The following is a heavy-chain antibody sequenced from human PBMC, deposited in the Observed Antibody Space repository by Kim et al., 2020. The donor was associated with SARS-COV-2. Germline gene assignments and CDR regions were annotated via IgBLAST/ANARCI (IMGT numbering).Heavy chain of an antibody. D-gene: IGHD3-22*01. J-gene: IGHJ3*02. Sequence: SLKSRVTISVDTSKNQFSLKLSSVTAADTAVYYCARGGGFYDRKNDAFDIWGQGTMVTVSS. CDR3: ARGGGFYDRKNDAFDI. V-gene: IGHV4-31*02.